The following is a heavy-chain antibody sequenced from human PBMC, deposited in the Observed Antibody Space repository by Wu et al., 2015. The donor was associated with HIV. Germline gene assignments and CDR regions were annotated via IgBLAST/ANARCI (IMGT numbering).Heavy chain of an antibody. CDR1: GYTLTELS. CDR2: FDPEDGET. CDR3: ATDRLDPDCSGGSCYPGFVGFDY. V-gene: IGHV1-24*01. J-gene: IGHJ4*02. Sequence: QVQLVQSGAEVKKPGASVKVSCKVSGYTLTELSMHWVRQAPGKGLEWMGGFDPEDGETIYAQKFQGRVTMTEDTSTDTAYMELSSLRSEDTAVYYCATDRLDPDCSGGSCYPGFVGFDYWGQGTLVTGLL. D-gene: IGHD2-15*01.